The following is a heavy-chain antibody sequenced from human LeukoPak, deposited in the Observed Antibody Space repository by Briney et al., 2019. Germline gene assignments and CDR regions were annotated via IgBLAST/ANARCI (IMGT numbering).Heavy chain of an antibody. Sequence: KPGGSLRLSCAASGFTIRSYDMNWVRQAPGRGLEWVSSISTGSSYIYYADSVKGRFTISRDNAKNSLYLQMNSLRAEDTAVYYCARFDGGSGYGFDYWGQGTLVTVSS. J-gene: IGHJ4*02. D-gene: IGHD3-22*01. CDR3: ARFDGGSGYGFDY. CDR1: GFTIRSYD. CDR2: ISTGSSYI. V-gene: IGHV3-21*01.